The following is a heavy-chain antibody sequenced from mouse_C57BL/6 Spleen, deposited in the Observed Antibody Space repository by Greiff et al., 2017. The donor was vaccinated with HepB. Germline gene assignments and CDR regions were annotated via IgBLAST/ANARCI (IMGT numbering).Heavy chain of an antibody. CDR2: INPNNGGT. V-gene: IGHV1-18*01. CDR1: GYTFTDYN. J-gene: IGHJ1*03. D-gene: IGHD1-1*01. CDR3: ARDGTTVVARYWYFDV. Sequence: EVQLQQSGPELVKPGASVKIPCKASGYTFTDYNMDWVKQSHGKSLEWIGDINPNNGGTIYNQKFKGKATLTVYKSSSTAYMELRSLTSEDTAVYYWARDGTTVVARYWYFDVWGTGTTVTVSS.